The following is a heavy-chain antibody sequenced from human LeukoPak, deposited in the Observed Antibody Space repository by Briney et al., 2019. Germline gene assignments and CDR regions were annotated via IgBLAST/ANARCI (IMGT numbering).Heavy chain of an antibody. CDR2: ISYSGST. CDR3: ARAAYDYVWGSYPTPEYYFDY. CDR1: GGSISSGGYY. J-gene: IGHJ4*02. V-gene: IGHV4-31*03. D-gene: IGHD3-16*01. Sequence: SETLSLTCTVSGGSISSGGYYWSWIRQHPGKGLEWIGYISYSGSTYYNPSLKSRVTISVDTSKNQFSLKLSSVTAADTAVYYCARAAYDYVWGSYPTPEYYFDYWGQGTLVTVSS.